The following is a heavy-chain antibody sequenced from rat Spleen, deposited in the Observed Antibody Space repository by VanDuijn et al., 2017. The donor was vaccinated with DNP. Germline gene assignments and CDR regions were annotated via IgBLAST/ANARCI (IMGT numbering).Heavy chain of an antibody. V-gene: IGHV5-58*01. Sequence: EVQLVETGGGLVQPGRSLKLSCVASGFTFSSYWMFWIRQAPGKGLGVVAAINTDCGSTYHPDSVKGRFTISRDNAEITVYLQMRSLRSEDTATYYCASWAPIAPLSTSNYWGQGVMVTVSS. CDR2: INTDCGST. D-gene: IGHD1-2*01. CDR1: GFTFSSYW. CDR3: ASWAPIAPLSTSNY. J-gene: IGHJ2*01.